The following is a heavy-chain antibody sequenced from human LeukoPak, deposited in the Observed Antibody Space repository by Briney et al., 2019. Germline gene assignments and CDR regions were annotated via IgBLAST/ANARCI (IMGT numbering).Heavy chain of an antibody. Sequence: SETLSLTCTVSGGSITSGGYYWNWIRQPPGKGLEWIGYFYHSGINYYNPSLRSRVTISVDTSKNQFSVKLSSVTAADTAVYYCARGDYYGSGSRYFDYWGQGTLVTVSS. J-gene: IGHJ4*02. D-gene: IGHD3-10*01. CDR2: FYHSGIN. CDR1: GGSITSGGYY. CDR3: ARGDYYGSGSRYFDY. V-gene: IGHV4-30-2*01.